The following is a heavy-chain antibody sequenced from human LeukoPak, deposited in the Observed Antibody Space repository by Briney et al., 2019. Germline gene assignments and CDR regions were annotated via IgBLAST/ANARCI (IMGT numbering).Heavy chain of an antibody. Sequence: GGSLRLSCAASGFTLRSSAMSWVRQAPGKGLEWVSAISGDGGTISYAASVRGRFTISRDNAKNTLFLQMSSLRAGDTALYYCAKELYGNPSGYWGQGTRVTVFS. V-gene: IGHV3-23*01. D-gene: IGHD2-8*01. J-gene: IGHJ4*02. CDR3: AKELYGNPSGY. CDR2: ISGDGGTI. CDR1: GFTLRSSA.